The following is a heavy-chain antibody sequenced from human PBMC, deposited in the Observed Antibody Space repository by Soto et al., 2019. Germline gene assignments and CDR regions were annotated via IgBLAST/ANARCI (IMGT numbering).Heavy chain of an antibody. CDR3: ARGSPPDT. V-gene: IGHV6-1*01. J-gene: IGHJ5*02. CDR2: TYYRSKWYN. CDR1: GDSVSNNFAA. Sequence: QVQLQQSGPGLVKPSQTISLTCDISGDSVSNNFAAWNWIRQSPSRGLEWLGRTYYRSKWYNDYAVSVKSQITFNSDTSKNQVALQLHSVTPEDKAVYYCARGSPPDTWGQGTLVTVSS.